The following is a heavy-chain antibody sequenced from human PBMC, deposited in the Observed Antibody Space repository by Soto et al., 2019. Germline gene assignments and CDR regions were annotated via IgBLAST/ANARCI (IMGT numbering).Heavy chain of an antibody. V-gene: IGHV1-2*04. J-gene: IGHJ4*02. CDR2: INPNSGGT. Sequence: ASVKVSCKASGYTFTGYYMHWVRQAPGQGLEWMGWINPNSGGTNYAQKFQGWVTMTRDTSISTAYMELSRLRSDDTAAYYCARSPRDSSSSSSRYYFDYWGQGTLVTGSS. CDR1: GYTFTGYY. CDR3: ARSPRDSSSSSSRYYFDY. D-gene: IGHD6-6*01.